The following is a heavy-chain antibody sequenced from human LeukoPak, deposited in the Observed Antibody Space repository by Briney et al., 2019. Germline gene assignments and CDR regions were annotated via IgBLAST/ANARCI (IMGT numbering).Heavy chain of an antibody. Sequence: SETLSLTCTVSGGSLSSYYWSWIRQPAGKGLEWIGRIYTSGSTNYNPSLKSRVTMSVDTSKNQFSLKLSSVTAADTAVYYCAREADYGGNPGEYFQHWGQGTLVTVSS. CDR2: IYTSGST. CDR3: AREADYGGNPGEYFQH. V-gene: IGHV4-4*07. D-gene: IGHD4-23*01. J-gene: IGHJ1*01. CDR1: GGSLSSYY.